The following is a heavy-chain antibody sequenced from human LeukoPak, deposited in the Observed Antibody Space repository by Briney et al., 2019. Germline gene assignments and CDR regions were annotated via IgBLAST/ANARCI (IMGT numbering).Heavy chain of an antibody. J-gene: IGHJ3*02. D-gene: IGHD2-8*01. CDR2: INAGNGNT. V-gene: IGHV1-3*03. Sequence: GASVKVSCKASGYTFTSYYMHWVRQAPGQRLEWMGWINAGNGNTKYSQEFQGRVTITRDTSASTAYMELSSLRSEDMAVYYCAREYCTNGVCYDNHDALDIWGQGTMVTVSS. CDR1: GYTFTSYY. CDR3: AREYCTNGVCYDNHDALDI.